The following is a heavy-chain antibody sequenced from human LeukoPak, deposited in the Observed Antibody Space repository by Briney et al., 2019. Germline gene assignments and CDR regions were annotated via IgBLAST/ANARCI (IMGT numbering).Heavy chain of an antibody. CDR3: ARGGGSYSGDY. CDR1: GFTFSSYS. D-gene: IGHD1-26*01. Sequence: PGGSLRLSCAASGFTFSSYSMNWVRQAPGKGLEWVSYISSSSSTIYYADSVKGRFTISRDNAKNSLYLQMNSLRAEDTAVYYCARGGGSYSGDYWGQGTLVTASS. CDR2: ISSSSSTI. V-gene: IGHV3-48*01. J-gene: IGHJ4*02.